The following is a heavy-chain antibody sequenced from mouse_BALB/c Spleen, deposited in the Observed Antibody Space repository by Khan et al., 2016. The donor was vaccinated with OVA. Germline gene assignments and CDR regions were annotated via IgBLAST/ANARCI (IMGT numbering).Heavy chain of an antibody. Sequence: VQLQESGAELVRPGTSVKISCKASGYTFTNFWLGWVKQRSGHGLEWIGDIYPGGGFTNYNEKFKGKATLTTGTSSSTVYMQLSGLTSEGSAVDCCARWATWYFDVWGAGTTVTVSS. CDR1: GYTFTNFW. V-gene: IGHV1-63*02. CDR2: IYPGGGFT. J-gene: IGHJ1*01. CDR3: ARWATWYFDV. D-gene: IGHD3-1*01.